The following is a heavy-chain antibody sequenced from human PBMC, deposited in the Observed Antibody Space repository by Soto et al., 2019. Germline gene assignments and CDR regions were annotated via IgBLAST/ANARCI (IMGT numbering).Heavy chain of an antibody. D-gene: IGHD6-13*01. J-gene: IGHJ4*02. V-gene: IGHV4-59*01. CDR3: AGQPTAAGTSYFDF. CDR2: MYYSGST. Sequence: PSETLSLTCTVSGGSISNYYWSWIRQPPGKGLEWIGYMYYSGSTNYNPSPKSRVTISVDTSKNQFSLKVNSVTAADTAVYYCAGQPTAAGTSYFDFWGQGTLVTVSS. CDR1: GGSISNYY.